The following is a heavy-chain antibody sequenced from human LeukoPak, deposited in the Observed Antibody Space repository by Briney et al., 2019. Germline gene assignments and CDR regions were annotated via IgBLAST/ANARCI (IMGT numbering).Heavy chain of an antibody. CDR3: ARFSFDILTGNPIDY. D-gene: IGHD3-9*01. Sequence: ASVKVSCKASGYTFTSYGISWVRQAPGQGLEWMGWISAYNGNTNYAQKLQGRVTMTTDTSTSTAYMELRSLRSDDTAVYYCARFSFDILTGNPIDYWGQGTLVTVSS. V-gene: IGHV1-18*01. CDR2: ISAYNGNT. J-gene: IGHJ4*02. CDR1: GYTFTSYG.